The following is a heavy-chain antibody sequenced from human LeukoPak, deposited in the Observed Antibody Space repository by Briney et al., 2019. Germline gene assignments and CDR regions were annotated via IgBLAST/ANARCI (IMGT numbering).Heavy chain of an antibody. D-gene: IGHD4-23*01. J-gene: IGHJ4*02. CDR3: AKGLQSTTVDDY. V-gene: IGHV3-53*01. CDR1: GFTVSSNY. Sequence: GGSLRLSCAASGFTVSSNYMSWVRQAPGKGLEWVSIIYSGGSTFYADSVKGRFTISRDNSKNTLYLQMNSLRAEDTAVYYCAKGLQSTTVDDYWGQGTLVTVSS. CDR2: IYSGGST.